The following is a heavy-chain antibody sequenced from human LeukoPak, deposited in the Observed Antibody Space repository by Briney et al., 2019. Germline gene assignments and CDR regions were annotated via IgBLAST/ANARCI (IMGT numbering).Heavy chain of an antibody. Sequence: SETLSLTCTVSGGSISSYYWSWIRQPPGKGLEWIGYIYYSGSTNYNPSLKSRVTISVDTSKNQFSLKLSSVTAADTAVYYCARSVRSGYYTAHPDYWGQGTLVTVSS. CDR1: GGSISSYY. CDR2: IYYSGST. CDR3: ARSVRSGYYTAHPDY. J-gene: IGHJ4*02. V-gene: IGHV4-59*12. D-gene: IGHD3-22*01.